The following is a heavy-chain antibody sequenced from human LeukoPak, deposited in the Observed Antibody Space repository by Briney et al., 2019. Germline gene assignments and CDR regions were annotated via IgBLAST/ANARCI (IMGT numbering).Heavy chain of an antibody. CDR2: TYYSGST. V-gene: IGHV4-59*01. CDR3: ARVTASIPTNWFDP. D-gene: IGHD3-3*02. CDR1: GGSISSYY. Sequence: PSETLSLXCTVSGGSISSYYWSWIRQPPGKGLEWIGYTYYSGSTNYNPSLKSRVTISVDTSKNQFSLKLSSVTAADTAVYYCARVTASIPTNWFDPWGQGTLVTVSS. J-gene: IGHJ5*02.